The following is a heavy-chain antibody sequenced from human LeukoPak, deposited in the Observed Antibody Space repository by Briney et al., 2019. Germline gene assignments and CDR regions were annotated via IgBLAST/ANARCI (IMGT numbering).Heavy chain of an antibody. V-gene: IGHV3-30*03. CDR2: ISYDGSNK. CDR3: ARGPPRYYFEY. Sequence: GGSLRLSCAASGFTFSSYGMHWVRQASGKGLEWVAVISYDGSNKYYADSVKGRFTISRDNSKNTLYLQMNSLRAEDTAVYYCARGPPRYYFEYWGQGTLVTVSS. CDR1: GFTFSSYG. J-gene: IGHJ4*02.